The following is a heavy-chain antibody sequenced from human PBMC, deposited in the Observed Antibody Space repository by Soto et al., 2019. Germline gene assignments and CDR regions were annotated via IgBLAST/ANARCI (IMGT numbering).Heavy chain of an antibody. V-gene: IGHV3-74*01. D-gene: IGHD3-9*01. CDR2: INSDGSST. CDR1: GFTFSSYW. J-gene: IGHJ4*02. CDR3: AKGDILTGSKEGWDY. Sequence: PGGSLRLSCAASGFTFSSYWMHWVRQAPGKGLVWVSRINSDGSSTSYADSVKGRFTISRDNSKNTLDLQMNSLRAEDTAVYYCAKGDILTGSKEGWDYWGQGTLVTVSS.